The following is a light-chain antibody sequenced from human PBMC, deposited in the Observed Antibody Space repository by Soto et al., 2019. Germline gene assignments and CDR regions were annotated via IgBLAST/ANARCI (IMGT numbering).Light chain of an antibody. CDR3: SSFTGSSTWV. Sequence: QSALTQPASVSGSPGQSVTISCTGTSSDIGAFDYVSWYQHHPGKVPKLIIYEVSNRPSGVSHRFSGSKSGNTASLTISGLQAEDEADYYCSSFTGSSTWVFGGGTKLTVL. CDR1: SSDIGAFDY. CDR2: EVS. J-gene: IGLJ3*02. V-gene: IGLV2-14*01.